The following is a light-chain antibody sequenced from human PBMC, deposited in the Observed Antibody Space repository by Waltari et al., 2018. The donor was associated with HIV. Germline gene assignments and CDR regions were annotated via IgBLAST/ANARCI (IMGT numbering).Light chain of an antibody. J-gene: IGKJ4*01. CDR3: QQYFAVPLT. Sequence: DIQMTQSPSSLSASIGATVTITCRASQDISSSVSWFQQQPGKVPKLLVHGAFILQRGVPSRFRGSGSGTDYTLTISGLQAEDFATYFCQQYFAVPLTFGGGTRV. CDR2: GAF. V-gene: IGKV1-NL1*01. CDR1: QDISSS.